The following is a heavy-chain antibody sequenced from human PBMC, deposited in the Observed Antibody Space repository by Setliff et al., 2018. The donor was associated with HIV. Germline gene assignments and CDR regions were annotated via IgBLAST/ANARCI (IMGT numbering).Heavy chain of an antibody. CDR1: GFTFSDYY. CDR3: ARDSEDTAWDYYYYMDV. J-gene: IGHJ6*03. Sequence: PGGVPRLSCAASGFTFSDYYMSWIRQAPGKGLEWVSYISSSGSTIYYADSVRGRFTISRDNAKNSLYLQMDSLRAEDTAVYYCARDSEDTAWDYYYYMDVWGKGTTVTVSS. D-gene: IGHD5-18*01. V-gene: IGHV3-11*04. CDR2: ISSSGSTI.